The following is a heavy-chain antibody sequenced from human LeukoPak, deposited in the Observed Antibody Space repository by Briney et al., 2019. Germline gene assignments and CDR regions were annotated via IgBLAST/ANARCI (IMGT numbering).Heavy chain of an antibody. Sequence: SETLSLTCTVSGGSINNSSYFWGWIRQSPRKELGWIASIYYRGSTSYNPSLKSRVTIFLDTSASQVSLRLYSVTAADTAVYYCARHLTYFKCSSFYTDYYLDNWGQGTLVTVSS. CDR2: IYYRGST. V-gene: IGHV4-39*01. CDR3: ARHLTYFKCSSFYTDYYLDN. D-gene: IGHD6-13*01. CDR1: GGSINNSSYF. J-gene: IGHJ4*02.